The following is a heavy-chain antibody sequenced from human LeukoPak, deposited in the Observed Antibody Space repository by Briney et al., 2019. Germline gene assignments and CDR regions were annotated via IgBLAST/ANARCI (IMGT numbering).Heavy chain of an antibody. D-gene: IGHD6-19*01. Sequence: PGGSLRLSCAASGFTFNSYAMSWVRQAPGKGLEWVSAISGSGGSTYYADSVKGRFTISRDNSKNTLYLQMNSLRAEDTAVYYCANVAVAGLGNYFDYWGQGTLVTVSS. V-gene: IGHV3-23*01. CDR2: ISGSGGST. J-gene: IGHJ4*02. CDR3: ANVAVAGLGNYFDY. CDR1: GFTFNSYA.